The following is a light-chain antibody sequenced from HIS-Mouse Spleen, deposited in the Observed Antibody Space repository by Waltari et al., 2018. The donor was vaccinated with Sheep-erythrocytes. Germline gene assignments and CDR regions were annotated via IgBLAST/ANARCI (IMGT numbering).Light chain of an antibody. J-gene: IGLJ3*02. CDR3: CSYAGSSTPWV. CDR2: EGG. Sequence: QSALTQPASVSGSPGQSITISCTGTSSYVGSYNLVSWYQQHPGKAPKLMIYEGGKRPSGVSNRFSGSKSGNTASLTISGLQAEDEADYYCCSYAGSSTPWVFGGGTKLTVL. V-gene: IGLV2-23*01. CDR1: SSYVGSYNL.